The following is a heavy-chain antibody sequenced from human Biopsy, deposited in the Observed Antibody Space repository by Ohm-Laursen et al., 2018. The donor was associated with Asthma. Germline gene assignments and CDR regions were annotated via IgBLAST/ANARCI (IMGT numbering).Heavy chain of an antibody. Sequence: RSLRLSCAATGFSFSSYAMHWVRQAPGKGLEWVAVISFDGSNKDYADSVKGRFTISRDNSKNTLHLEMNSLRVEVTAVYYCPKDVFPGWELRRGPDYWGQGTLVTVSS. V-gene: IGHV3-30*18. CDR1: GFSFSSYA. CDR3: PKDVFPGWELRRGPDY. J-gene: IGHJ4*02. CDR2: ISFDGSNK. D-gene: IGHD1-26*01.